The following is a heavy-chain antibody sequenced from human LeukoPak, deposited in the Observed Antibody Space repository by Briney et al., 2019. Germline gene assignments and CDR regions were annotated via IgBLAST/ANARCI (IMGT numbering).Heavy chain of an antibody. CDR1: GGSISSGSYY. CDR2: IYTSGST. CDR3: ARTYPLLRGVFDY. V-gene: IGHV4-61*02. Sequence: SETLSLTCTVSGGSISSGSYYWSWIRQPAGTGLEWIGRIYTSGSTNYNPSLKSRVTISVDTSKNQFSLKLSSVTAADTAVYYCARTYPLLRGVFDYWGQGTLVTVSS. D-gene: IGHD3-10*01. J-gene: IGHJ4*02.